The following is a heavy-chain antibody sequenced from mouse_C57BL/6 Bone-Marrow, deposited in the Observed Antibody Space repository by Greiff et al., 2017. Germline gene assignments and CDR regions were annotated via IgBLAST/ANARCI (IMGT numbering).Heavy chain of an antibody. V-gene: IGHV5-12*01. CDR2: ISNGGGST. D-gene: IGHD2-5*01. CDR3: SRQSDYSNCVGAMDY. CDR1: GFTFSDYY. J-gene: IGHJ4*01. Sequence: EVKLQESGGGLVQPGGSLKLSCAASGFTFSDYYMYWVRQTPEKRLEWVAYISNGGGSTYYPDTVKGRFTISRDNAKNTLYLQMSRLKSEDTAMYYCSRQSDYSNCVGAMDYWGQGTSVTVSS.